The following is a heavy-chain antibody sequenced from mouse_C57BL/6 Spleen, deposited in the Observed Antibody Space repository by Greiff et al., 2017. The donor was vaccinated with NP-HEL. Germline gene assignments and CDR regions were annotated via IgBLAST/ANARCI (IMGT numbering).Heavy chain of an antibody. V-gene: IGHV1-26*01. J-gene: IGHJ3*01. CDR2: INPNNGGT. D-gene: IGHD2-4*01. Sequence: VQLQQSGPELVKPGASVKISCKASGYTFTDYYMNWVKQSHGKSLEWIGDINPNNGGTSYNQKFKGKATLTVDKSSSTAYMELRSLTSEDSAVYYCARRPWDYGFADWGQGTLVTVSA. CDR3: ARRPWDYGFAD. CDR1: GYTFTDYY.